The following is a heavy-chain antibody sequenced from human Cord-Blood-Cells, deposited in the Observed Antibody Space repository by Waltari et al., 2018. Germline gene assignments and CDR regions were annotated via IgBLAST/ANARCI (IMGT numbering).Heavy chain of an antibody. D-gene: IGHD6-13*01. J-gene: IGHJ4*02. CDR2: IYYSGRT. CDR3: ASKRAAGIDY. Sequence: QLQLQESGPGLVKPSETLSLTCTVSGGSISSSSYYWGWIRQPPGTGLEWIGSIYYSGRTYYNPSLKSRVTISVNTSKNQFSLKRSSVTAADTAVYYCASKRAAGIDYWGQGTLVTVSS. V-gene: IGHV4-39*01. CDR1: GGSISSSSYY.